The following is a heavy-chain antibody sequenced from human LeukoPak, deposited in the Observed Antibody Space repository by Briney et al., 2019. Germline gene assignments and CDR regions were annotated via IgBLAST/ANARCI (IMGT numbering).Heavy chain of an antibody. J-gene: IGHJ4*02. CDR2: IYSGGST. CDR1: GFTVSSNY. D-gene: IGHD1-26*01. Sequence: GGSLRLSCAASGFTVSSNYMSWVRQAPGKRLEWVSVIYSGGSTYYADSVKGRFTISRDNSKNTLYLQMNSLRAEDTAVYYCAREDSGSYSVDYWGQGTLVTVSS. CDR3: AREDSGSYSVDY. V-gene: IGHV3-66*01.